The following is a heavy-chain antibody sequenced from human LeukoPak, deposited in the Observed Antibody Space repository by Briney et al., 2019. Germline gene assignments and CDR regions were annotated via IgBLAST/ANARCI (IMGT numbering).Heavy chain of an antibody. V-gene: IGHV3-48*01. CDR3: AIDYGDYNFDY. J-gene: IGHJ4*02. CDR1: GFTFSSYS. CDR2: ISSSGSTI. Sequence: GGSLRLSCAASGFTFSSYSMNWVRQAPGKGLEWVSYISSSGSTIYYADSVKGRFTISRDNAKNSLYLQMNGLRAEDTAVYYCAIDYGDYNFDYWGQGTLVTVSS. D-gene: IGHD4-17*01.